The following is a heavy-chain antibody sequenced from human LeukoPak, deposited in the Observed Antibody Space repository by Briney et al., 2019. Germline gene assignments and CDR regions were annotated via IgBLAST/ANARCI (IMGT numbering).Heavy chain of an antibody. CDR2: IYTSGST. CDR1: GGSISSGSYY. CDR3: ARDSGTVVTLDY. Sequence: SQTLSLTCTVSGGSISSGSYYWRWIRQPAGKGLEWIGRIYTSGSTNYNPSLKSRVTISVDTSTSPFSLKLSSVTAADTAVYYCARDSGTVVTLDYWGQGTLVTVSS. D-gene: IGHD4-23*01. J-gene: IGHJ4*02. V-gene: IGHV4-61*02.